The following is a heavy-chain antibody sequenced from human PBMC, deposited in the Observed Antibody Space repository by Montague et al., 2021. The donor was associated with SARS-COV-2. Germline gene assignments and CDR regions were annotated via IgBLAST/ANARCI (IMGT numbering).Heavy chain of an antibody. CDR2: TYYRSKWYN. Sequence: RAISGDSVASDRATWDGDRHAPSRDLEWLGRTYYRSKWYNDYAVSVRGRVTINPDTSKNQFSLQLNSVTPEDTAIYYCTSGREGNYNVMDVWGQGTTVTVSS. D-gene: IGHD1-1*01. V-gene: IGHV6-1*01. CDR1: GDSVASDRAT. J-gene: IGHJ6*02. CDR3: TSGREGNYNVMDV.